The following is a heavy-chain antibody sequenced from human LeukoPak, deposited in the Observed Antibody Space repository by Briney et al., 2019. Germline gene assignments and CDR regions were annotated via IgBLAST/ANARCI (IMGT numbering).Heavy chain of an antibody. J-gene: IGHJ6*02. V-gene: IGHV1-69*13. CDR1: GGTFSSYA. CDR3: ARDRPVDTAMVSPHYYYYYGMDV. CDR2: IIPIFGTA. Sequence: SVKVSCKASGGTFSSYAISWVRQAPGQGLEWMGGIIPIFGTANYAQKFQGRVTITADESTSTAYMELSSLGSEDTAVYYCARDRPVDTAMVSPHYYYYYGMDVWGQGTTVTVSS. D-gene: IGHD5-18*01.